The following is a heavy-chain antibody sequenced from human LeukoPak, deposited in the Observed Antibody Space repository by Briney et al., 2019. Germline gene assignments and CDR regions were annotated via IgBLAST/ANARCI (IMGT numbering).Heavy chain of an antibody. D-gene: IGHD5-18*01. CDR2: ISESGGST. J-gene: IGHJ4*02. CDR3: AKIQGIQLWYPFDY. Sequence: PGGSLRLSCAASGFTFNNVWMNWVRQAPGKGLEWVSTISESGGSTYYADSVKGRFTISRDNSKNTLYLQMNSLRAEDTAVYYCAKIQGIQLWYPFDYWGQGTLVTVSS. V-gene: IGHV3-23*01. CDR1: GFTFNNVW.